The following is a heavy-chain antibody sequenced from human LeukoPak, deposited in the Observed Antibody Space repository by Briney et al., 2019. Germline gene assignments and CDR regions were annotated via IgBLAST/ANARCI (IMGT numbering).Heavy chain of an antibody. Sequence: GGSLRLSCAASGFTFSSYAMSWVRQAPGKGPEWVAVISYDGSNKYYADSVKGRFTISRDNSKNTLYLQMNSLRAEDTAVYYCSRGSFITIFGVVLWGQGTTVTVSS. V-gene: IGHV3-30-3*01. CDR3: SRGSFITIFGVVL. J-gene: IGHJ6*02. D-gene: IGHD3-3*01. CDR2: ISYDGSNK. CDR1: GFTFSSYA.